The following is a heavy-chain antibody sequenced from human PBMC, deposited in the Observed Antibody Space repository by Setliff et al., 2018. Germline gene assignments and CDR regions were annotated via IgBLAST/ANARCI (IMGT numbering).Heavy chain of an antibody. CDR2: ISAYNGNT. V-gene: IGHV1-69*13. J-gene: IGHJ4*02. CDR1: GGTFSSYA. Sequence: ASVKVSCKASGGTFSSYAISWVRQAPGQGLEWMGWISAYNGNTNYAQKLQGRVTITADESTSTAYMELSSLRSEDTTVYYCARDLVGYCSGGSCYDWDYWGQGTLVTVSS. CDR3: ARDLVGYCSGGSCYDWDY. D-gene: IGHD2-15*01.